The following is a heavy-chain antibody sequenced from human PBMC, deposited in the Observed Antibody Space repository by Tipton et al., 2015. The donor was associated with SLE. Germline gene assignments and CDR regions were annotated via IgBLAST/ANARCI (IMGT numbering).Heavy chain of an antibody. CDR3: ARTIGSWPNYYYYGMDV. V-gene: IGHV4-39*07. J-gene: IGHJ6*02. CDR1: GGSISSSSYY. D-gene: IGHD6-13*01. Sequence: TLSLTCTVSGGSISSSSYYWGWIRQPPGKGLEWIGSIYHSGSTYYNPSLKSRVTISVDTSKNQFSLKLSSVTAADTAVYYCARTIGSWPNYYYYGMDVWGQGTTVTVSS. CDR2: IYHSGST.